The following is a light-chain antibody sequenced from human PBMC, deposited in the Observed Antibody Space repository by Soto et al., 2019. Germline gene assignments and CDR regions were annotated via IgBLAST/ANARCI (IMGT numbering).Light chain of an antibody. CDR2: DVS. Sequence: QSVLTQPASVTGFPGQSITISCTGTSSDVGGYNYVSWYQQHPGKAPKLMIYDVSNRPSGVSNRFSGSKSGNTASLTISGLQAEDEAGYYCSSYTSSSTLDVFGTGTKVTVL. CDR3: SSYTSSSTLDV. CDR1: SSDVGGYNY. J-gene: IGLJ1*01. V-gene: IGLV2-14*01.